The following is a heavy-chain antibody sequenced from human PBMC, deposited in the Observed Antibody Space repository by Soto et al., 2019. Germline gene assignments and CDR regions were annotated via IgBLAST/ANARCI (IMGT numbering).Heavy chain of an antibody. CDR3: ARDGGQDYDILTGQLFDY. CDR1: GYTFTSYA. D-gene: IGHD3-9*01. Sequence: ASVKVSCKASGYTFTSYAMHWVRQAPGQRLEWMGWINAGNGNTKYSQKFQGRVTITRDTSASTAYMELSSLRSEDTAVYYCARDGGQDYDILTGQLFDYWGQGTLVTVFS. CDR2: INAGNGNT. J-gene: IGHJ4*02. V-gene: IGHV1-3*01.